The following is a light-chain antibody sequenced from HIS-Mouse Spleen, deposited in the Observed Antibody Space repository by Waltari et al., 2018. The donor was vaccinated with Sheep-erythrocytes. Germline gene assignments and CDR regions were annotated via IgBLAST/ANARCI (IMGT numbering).Light chain of an antibody. Sequence: QSALTQPASVSGSPGQSITISCTGTSSDVGSYNLVSWYQQHPGKAPKLMIYEGSKRPPGVSNRFSCSKSGKTASLTISGLQAEDEADYYCCSYAGSSTPWVFGGGTKLTVL. J-gene: IGLJ3*02. CDR1: SSDVGSYNL. CDR3: CSYAGSSTPWV. CDR2: EGS. V-gene: IGLV2-23*01.